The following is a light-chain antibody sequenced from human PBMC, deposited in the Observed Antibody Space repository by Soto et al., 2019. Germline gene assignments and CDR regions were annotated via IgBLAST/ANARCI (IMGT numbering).Light chain of an antibody. Sequence: EIVLTPSQGTLSLSPGERATLSCRASQSVSSNLAWYQQKPGQAPRLLIYGASNRATGIPDRFSGSGSGTDFTLTISRLEPEDFAVYYCQQYGSSGTFGQGTKVDIK. CDR1: QSVSSN. J-gene: IGKJ1*01. CDR2: GAS. CDR3: QQYGSSGT. V-gene: IGKV3-20*01.